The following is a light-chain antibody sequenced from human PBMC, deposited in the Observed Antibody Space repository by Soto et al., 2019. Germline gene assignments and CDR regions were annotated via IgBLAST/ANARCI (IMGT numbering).Light chain of an antibody. V-gene: IGKV3-11*01. Sequence: EIVLTQSPVTLSLSPGERATLSCRASQTVGSYFAWYQQKPGQAPRLLIYDASRMATGIPARFSGSGSGTDFTLTISSLEPEDFAVYYCQQRSDWPSTFGGGTRVEIK. CDR2: DAS. CDR3: QQRSDWPST. J-gene: IGKJ4*01. CDR1: QTVGSY.